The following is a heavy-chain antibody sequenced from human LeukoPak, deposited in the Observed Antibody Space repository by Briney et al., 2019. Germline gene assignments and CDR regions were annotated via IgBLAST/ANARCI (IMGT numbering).Heavy chain of an antibody. CDR1: GFTFSSYS. CDR2: ISSSSSYI. J-gene: IGHJ4*02. Sequence: PGGSLRLSCAASGFTFSSYSMNWVRQAPGKGLEWVSSISSSSSYIYYADSVKGRFTVSRDNAKNSLYLQMNSLRAEDTAVYYCASGDETGSYYVGGFVFWGQGTLVTVSS. CDR3: ASGDETGSYYVGGFVF. D-gene: IGHD1-26*01. V-gene: IGHV3-21*01.